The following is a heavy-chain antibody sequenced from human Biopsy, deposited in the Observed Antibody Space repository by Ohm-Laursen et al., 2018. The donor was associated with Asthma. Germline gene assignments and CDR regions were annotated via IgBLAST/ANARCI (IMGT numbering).Heavy chain of an antibody. J-gene: IGHJ4*02. CDR1: GFTFSNAW. CDR3: TTGFWWTFDY. D-gene: IGHD3-16*01. CDR2: IKSKTDGGTT. Sequence: GSLRLSCTASGFTFSNAWMSWVRQAPGKGLEWVGRIKSKTDGGTTDYAAPVKGRFTISRDDSKNTLYLQMNSLKAEDTAVYYCTTGFWWTFDYWGQGTLVTVSS. V-gene: IGHV3-15*01.